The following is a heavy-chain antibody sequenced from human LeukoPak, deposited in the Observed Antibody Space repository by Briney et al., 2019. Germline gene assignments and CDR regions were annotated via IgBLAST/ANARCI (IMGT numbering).Heavy chain of an antibody. J-gene: IGHJ5*02. Sequence: SETLSLTCTVSGGSINSYYWSWIRQPPGKGLEWIGYIYYRGSTNYNPSLKSRVTISVETSKNQFSLKMSSVTAADTAVYYCARARDGHINNWFDPWGQGTLVTVSS. V-gene: IGHV4-59*01. CDR3: ARARDGHINNWFDP. D-gene: IGHD5-24*01. CDR2: IYYRGST. CDR1: GGSINSYY.